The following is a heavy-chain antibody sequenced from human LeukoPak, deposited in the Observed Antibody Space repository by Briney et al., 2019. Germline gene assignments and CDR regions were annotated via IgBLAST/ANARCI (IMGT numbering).Heavy chain of an antibody. D-gene: IGHD3-22*01. CDR1: GGSISSGGYY. Sequence: SETLSLTCTVSGGSISSGGYYWSWIRQPPGKGLEWIGYIYYSGSTYYNPSLKSRVTISVDTSKNQFSLKLSSVTAADTAVYYCARDHRRYYYDSSGYVWFDPWGQGTLVTVSS. V-gene: IGHV4-30-4*01. CDR3: ARDHRRYYYDSSGYVWFDP. J-gene: IGHJ5*02. CDR2: IYYSGST.